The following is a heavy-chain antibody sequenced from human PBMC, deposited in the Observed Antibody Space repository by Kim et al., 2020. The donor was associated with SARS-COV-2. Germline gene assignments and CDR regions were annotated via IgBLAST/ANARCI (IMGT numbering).Heavy chain of an antibody. CDR1: GFTFSSYS. V-gene: IGHV3-48*02. D-gene: IGHD5-12*01. CDR3: ARDDHSGYGPEGYGMDV. CDR2: ISSSSSTI. Sequence: GGSLRLSCAASGFTFSSYSMNWVRQAPGKGLEWVSYISSSSSTIYYADSVKGRFTSSRDNAKNSLYLQMNSLRDEDTAVYYCARDDHSGYGPEGYGMDVWGQGTTVTVSS. J-gene: IGHJ6*02.